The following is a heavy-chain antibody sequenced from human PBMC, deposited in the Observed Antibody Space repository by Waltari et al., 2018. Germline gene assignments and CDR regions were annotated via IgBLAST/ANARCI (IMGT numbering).Heavy chain of an antibody. J-gene: IGHJ4*02. Sequence: EVHLVESGGGLVKPGGSLRLSCATSGFTFSTYSMNWVRQAPGKGLEWVSSISSSSSNRYYADSVKGRFTISRDNAKNSMYMQLNSLRVEDTAIYYCARGVSITETPWFAYWGQGTLVTVSS. CDR2: ISSSSSNR. V-gene: IGHV3-21*01. D-gene: IGHD5-12*01. CDR1: GFTFSTYS. CDR3: ARGVSITETPWFAY.